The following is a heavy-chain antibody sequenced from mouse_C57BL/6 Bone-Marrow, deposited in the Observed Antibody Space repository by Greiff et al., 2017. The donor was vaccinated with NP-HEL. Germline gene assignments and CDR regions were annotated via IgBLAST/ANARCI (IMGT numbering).Heavy chain of an antibody. Sequence: DVKLQESGPGLVKPSQSLSLTCSVTGYSITSGYYWNWIRQFPGNKLEWMGYISYDGSNNYNPSLKNRISITRDTSKNQFFLKLNSVTTEDTATYYCARETYYSNYVGFAYWGQGTLVTVSA. J-gene: IGHJ3*01. CDR2: ISYDGSN. CDR1: GYSITSGYY. CDR3: ARETYYSNYVGFAY. D-gene: IGHD2-5*01. V-gene: IGHV3-6*01.